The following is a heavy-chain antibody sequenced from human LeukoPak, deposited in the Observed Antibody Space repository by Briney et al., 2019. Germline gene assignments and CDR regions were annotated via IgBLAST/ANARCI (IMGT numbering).Heavy chain of an antibody. V-gene: IGHV3-74*01. CDR3: GRDGAGGLGSDY. CDR2: IIGEGSRR. J-gene: IGHJ4*02. D-gene: IGHD3-16*01. Sequence: GGSLRLSCGASGFTFSSYWMHWVRQALGKGLVSVSLIIGEGSRRNYADSERGGVTLSRESSKNTLYLQINSLRDEDTAVYYCGRDGAGGLGSDYWGQGTLVTV. CDR1: GFTFSSYW.